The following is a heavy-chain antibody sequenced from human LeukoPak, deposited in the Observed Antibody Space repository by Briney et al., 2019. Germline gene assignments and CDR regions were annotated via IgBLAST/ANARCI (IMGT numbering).Heavy chain of an antibody. CDR3: ARVSGSYYRGYFDY. J-gene: IGHJ4*02. CDR1: GFTFSSYS. D-gene: IGHD1-26*01. CDR2: ISSSSSYI. V-gene: IGHV3-21*01. Sequence: PGGSLRLSCAASGFTFSSYSMNWVRQAPGKGLEWVSFISSSSSYIYYADSVKGRFTISRDNAKNSLYLQMNSLRAEDTAVYYCARVSGSYYRGYFDYWGQGTLVTVSS.